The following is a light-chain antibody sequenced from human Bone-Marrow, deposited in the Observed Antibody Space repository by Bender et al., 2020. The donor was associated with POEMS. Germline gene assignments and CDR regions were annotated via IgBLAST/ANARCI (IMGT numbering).Light chain of an antibody. V-gene: IGLV3-25*03. CDR3: QSADSSGTYVV. CDR1: ALPKQY. J-gene: IGLJ2*01. CDR2: KDN. Sequence: SYELTQPPSVSVSPGQTARITCSGDALPKQYAFWYQQKSGQAPVVVIYKDNEWPSGIPERISGSSSGTTVTLTISGVQAEDEADYYCQSADSSGTYVVFGGGTKLTVL.